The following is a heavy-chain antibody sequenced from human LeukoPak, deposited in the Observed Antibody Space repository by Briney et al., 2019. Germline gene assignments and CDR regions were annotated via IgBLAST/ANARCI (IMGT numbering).Heavy chain of an antibody. Sequence: ASVKVSCKASGYTFTSYYMHWVRQAPGQGLEWTGIINPSGGSTSYAQKFQGRVTMTRDTSTSTVYMELSSLRSEDTAVYYCAGDKVYDSSGYYDDAFDIWGQGTMVTVSS. CDR2: INPSGGST. V-gene: IGHV1-46*01. CDR3: AGDKVYDSSGYYDDAFDI. J-gene: IGHJ3*02. D-gene: IGHD3-22*01. CDR1: GYTFTSYY.